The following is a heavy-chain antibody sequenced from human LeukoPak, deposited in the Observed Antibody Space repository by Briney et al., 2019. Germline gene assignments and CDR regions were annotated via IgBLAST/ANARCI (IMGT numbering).Heavy chain of an antibody. Sequence: GGSLRPSCAASGFTFSNYAFHWVRQAPGKGLEWVTVISFDGTNKYYADSVKGRFTISRDNSENTLSLQMNSLRAEDTAVYFCARGRGGDTGGNAHYFDNWGQGILVTVSS. V-gene: IGHV3-30-3*01. CDR3: ARGRGGDTGGNAHYFDN. J-gene: IGHJ4*02. CDR2: ISFDGTNK. CDR1: GFTFSNYA. D-gene: IGHD4-23*01.